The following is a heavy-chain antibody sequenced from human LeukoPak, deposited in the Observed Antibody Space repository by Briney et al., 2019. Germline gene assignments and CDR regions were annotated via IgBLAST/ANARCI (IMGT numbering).Heavy chain of an antibody. Sequence: SETLSRTCTVSGGSISSYYWSWFRQPPGKGLEWSGNIYYSGRTNYNPSLKGRVTISVDTSKNQFSLKLSSATAADTAVYYCARTDRVRGIDYWGQGTLVTVSS. CDR3: ARTDRVRGIDY. D-gene: IGHD3-10*01. J-gene: IGHJ4*02. CDR1: GGSISSYY. V-gene: IGHV4-59*01. CDR2: IYYSGRT.